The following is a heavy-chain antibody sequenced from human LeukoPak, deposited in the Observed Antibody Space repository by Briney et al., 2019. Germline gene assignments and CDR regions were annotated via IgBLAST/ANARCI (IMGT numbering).Heavy chain of an antibody. D-gene: IGHD5-18*01. V-gene: IGHV3-74*01. CDR1: GFTLSTYW. J-gene: IGHJ4*02. CDR2: INSEGSST. CDR3: AKDRRSGYGSLFDY. Sequence: GGSLRLSCAASGFTLSTYWMHWVRQAPGKGLVWVSRINSEGSSTTYADSVKGRVTISRDNSKNTLYLQMNSLTAEDTAVYYCAKDRRSGYGSLFDYWGQGTLVTVSS.